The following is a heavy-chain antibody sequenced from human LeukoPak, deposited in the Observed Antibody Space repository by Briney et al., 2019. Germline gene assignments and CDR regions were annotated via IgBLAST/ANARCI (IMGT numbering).Heavy chain of an antibody. CDR2: ISYDGSNK. Sequence: GRSLRLSCAASKFAFSSYAIHWVRQAPGKGLEWVAVISYDGSNKYYGDSVKGRFTISRDNSKSTLYLQMNSLRAEDTAVYYCAKDGYGTVDYWGQGTLVTVSS. CDR3: AKDGYGTVDY. D-gene: IGHD5-12*01. CDR1: KFAFSSYA. V-gene: IGHV3-30-3*01. J-gene: IGHJ4*02.